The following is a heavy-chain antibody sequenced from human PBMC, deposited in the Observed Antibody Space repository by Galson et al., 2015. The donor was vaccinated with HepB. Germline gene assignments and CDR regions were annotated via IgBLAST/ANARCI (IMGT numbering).Heavy chain of an antibody. CDR3: ARLPVGRLTFGGVIAPYYFDY. Sequence: SLRLSCAASGFTFSDYYMSWIRQAPGKGLEWVSYISSSSSYTNYAGSVKGRFTISRDNAKNSLYLQMNSLRAEDTAVYYCARLPVGRLTFGGVIAPYYFDYWGQGTLVTVSS. J-gene: IGHJ4*02. CDR2: ISSSSSYT. V-gene: IGHV3-11*03. CDR1: GFTFSDYY. D-gene: IGHD3-16*02.